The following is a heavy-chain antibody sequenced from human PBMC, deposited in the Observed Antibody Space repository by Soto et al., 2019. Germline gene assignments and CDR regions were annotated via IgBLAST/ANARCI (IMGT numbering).Heavy chain of an antibody. V-gene: IGHV3-49*03. CDR3: AKKFDYGDYPFYFDY. CDR2: IRSRPYGGTT. J-gene: IGHJ4*02. D-gene: IGHD4-17*01. CDR1: GFTFPDYG. Sequence: EVQLVESGGGLIQPGRSLRLSCTPSGFTFPDYGVSWFLQAPGKGLEWLGFIRSRPYGGTTEYAASVEGRFTISRDNSEGIAYLQMTSLKTEDTAVYYCAKKFDYGDYPFYFDYWGQGTLVTVSS.